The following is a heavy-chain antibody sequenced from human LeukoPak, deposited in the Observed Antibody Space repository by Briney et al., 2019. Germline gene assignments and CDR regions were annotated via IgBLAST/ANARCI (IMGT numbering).Heavy chain of an antibody. Sequence: GGSLRLSCAASGFTFSSYAMSWVRQAPGKGLEWVSAISGSGGSTYYADSVKGRFTISRDNSKNTLYLQMNSLRAEDTAVYYCAKDQTQYYDFWSGYLYYSDYWGQGTLVTVSS. V-gene: IGHV3-23*01. CDR2: ISGSGGST. CDR3: AKDQTQYYDFWSGYLYYSDY. CDR1: GFTFSSYA. J-gene: IGHJ4*02. D-gene: IGHD3-3*01.